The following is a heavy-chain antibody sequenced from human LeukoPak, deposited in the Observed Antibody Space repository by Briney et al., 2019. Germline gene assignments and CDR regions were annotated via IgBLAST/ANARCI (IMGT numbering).Heavy chain of an antibody. D-gene: IGHD5-18*01. J-gene: IGHJ4*02. Sequence: ASVKVSCKASGYTFINYAMHWVRQAPGQRLEWMGWINAGNGNTKYSQKFQGRVTITRDTSASTAYMELSSLRSEDTAVYYCARDPDSYGYLYYFDSWGQGTLVTVSS. CDR2: INAGNGNT. CDR1: GYTFINYA. CDR3: ARDPDSYGYLYYFDS. V-gene: IGHV1-3*01.